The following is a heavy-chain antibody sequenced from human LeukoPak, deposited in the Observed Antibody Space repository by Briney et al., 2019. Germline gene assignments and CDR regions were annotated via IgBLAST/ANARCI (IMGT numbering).Heavy chain of an antibody. D-gene: IGHD1-26*01. Sequence: SETLSHTCSVSGGSISSSYWIWIRQSPGKGLEWIGYSHYSGRTNYNPSLKSRVTLSVDTSKNQFSLTLISVTAADTAVYYCARHLGTGSVDAFDIWGPGTMVTVSS. CDR2: SHYSGRT. J-gene: IGHJ3*02. CDR1: GGSISSSY. V-gene: IGHV4-59*01. CDR3: ARHLGTGSVDAFDI.